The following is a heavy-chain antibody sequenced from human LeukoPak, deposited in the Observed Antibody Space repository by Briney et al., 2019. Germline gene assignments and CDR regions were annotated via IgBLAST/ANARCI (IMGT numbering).Heavy chain of an antibody. Sequence: KPSETLSLTCAVSGGSISSGGYSWSWIRQPPGKGLEWIGYIYHSGSTYYNPSLKSRVTISVDRSKNQFSLKLSSVTAADTAVYFCARLRHIEYGTSTQYWYFDLWGRGTQVTVSS. CDR1: GGSISSGGYS. D-gene: IGHD6-6*01. CDR2: IYHSGST. V-gene: IGHV4-30-2*01. CDR3: ARLRHIEYGTSTQYWYFDL. J-gene: IGHJ2*01.